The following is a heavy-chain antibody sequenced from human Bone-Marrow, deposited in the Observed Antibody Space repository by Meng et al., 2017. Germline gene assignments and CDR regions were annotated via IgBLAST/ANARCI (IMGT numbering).Heavy chain of an antibody. CDR1: GYTFTSYY. V-gene: IGHV1-46*01. CDR2: INPSGGST. Sequence: ASVKVSCKASGYTFTSYYMHWVRQAPGQGLEWMGIINPSGGSTGYAQKFQGRVTMTRDTSTSTVYMELSSLRSEDTAVYYCAREGQGFGELLSGRNYYYGMDVWGQGTTVTVSS. CDR3: AREGQGFGELLSGRNYYYGMDV. J-gene: IGHJ6*02. D-gene: IGHD3-10*01.